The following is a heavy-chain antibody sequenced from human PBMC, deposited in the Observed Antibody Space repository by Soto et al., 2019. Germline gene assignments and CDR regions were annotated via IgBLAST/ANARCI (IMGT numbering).Heavy chain of an antibody. CDR2: IIPIFGTA. D-gene: IGHD5-12*01. CDR3: ARDDRYSGYDSADYYYYYCMDV. CDR1: GGTFSSYA. J-gene: IGHJ6*02. V-gene: IGHV1-69*01. Sequence: QVQLVQSGAEVKKPGSSVKVSCKASGGTFSSYAISWVRQAPGQGLEWMGGIIPIFGTANYAQKFQGRVTITADESTSTAYMELSTLRSQDTAVYYCARDDRYSGYDSADYYYYYCMDVSGQGNTVTVSS.